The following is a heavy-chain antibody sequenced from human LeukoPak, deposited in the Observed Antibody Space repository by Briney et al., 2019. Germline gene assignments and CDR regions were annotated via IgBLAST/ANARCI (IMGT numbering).Heavy chain of an antibody. CDR3: ARGIYGDYVLDY. J-gene: IGHJ4*02. CDR2: ISSSSSYI. V-gene: IGHV3-21*01. CDR1: GFTFSSYS. D-gene: IGHD4-17*01. Sequence: GGSLRLSCAASGFTFSSYSMNWVRQAPGKGLEWASSISSSSSYIYYADSVKGRFTISRDNAKNSLYLQMNSLRAEDTAVYYCARGIYGDYVLDYWGQGTLVTVSS.